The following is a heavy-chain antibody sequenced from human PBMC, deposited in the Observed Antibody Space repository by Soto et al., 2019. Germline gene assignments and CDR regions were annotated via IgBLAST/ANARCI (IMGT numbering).Heavy chain of an antibody. D-gene: IGHD6-13*01. CDR2: IDASGGYT. Sequence: EVQLLESGGGLLQPGRSLRLSCAASGFTFTDYAMSWVRQAPGKGLEWVSLIDASGGYTYYADSVKGRVTISRDNSRNTLYLQMNSRRAADPAVYYCAKDPKAGPPYYFDSWGQGSLVTVSS. CDR3: AKDPKAGPPYYFDS. CDR1: GFTFTDYA. V-gene: IGHV3-23*01. J-gene: IGHJ4*02.